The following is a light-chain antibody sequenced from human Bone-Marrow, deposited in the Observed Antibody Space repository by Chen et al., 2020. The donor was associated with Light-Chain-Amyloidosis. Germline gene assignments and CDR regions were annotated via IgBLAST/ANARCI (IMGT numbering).Light chain of an antibody. CDR1: SGSIATNY. Sequence: NFMLTQPHSVSESPGKTVIISCTRSSGSIATNYVQWYQQRPGSSPATLIYEDAQRPSGVPDRFSGSIDRSSNSASLTVSELKTEDEADYYCQSYQGSSQGVFGGGTKLTVL. CDR3: QSYQGSSQGV. J-gene: IGLJ3*02. CDR2: EDA. V-gene: IGLV6-57*01.